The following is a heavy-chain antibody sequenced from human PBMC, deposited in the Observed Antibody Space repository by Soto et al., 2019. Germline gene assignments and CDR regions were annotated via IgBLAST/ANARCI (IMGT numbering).Heavy chain of an antibody. CDR2: ISVHNGHT. J-gene: IGHJ6*02. D-gene: IGHD3-3*01. CDR1: GYTFSDYG. CDR3: ARAWSVPASNYGLDL. V-gene: IGHV1-18*01. Sequence: QVQLVQSGAEVKKPGASVKFSCKASGYTFSDYGITWVRQAPGQGLQCLGWISVHNGHTIYVQKFQGRVTMTTDRSTDTAYMALRGLRSDDTAVYCGARAWSVPASNYGLDLWGQGTAVTVSS.